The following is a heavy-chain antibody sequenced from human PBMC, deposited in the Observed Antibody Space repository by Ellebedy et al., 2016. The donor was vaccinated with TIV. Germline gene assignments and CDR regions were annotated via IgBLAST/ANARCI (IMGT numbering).Heavy chain of an antibody. V-gene: IGHV1-18*01. CDR2: ISAYNGNT. Sequence: AASVKVSCKASGYTFTTYAVHWVRQAPGQRLEWMGWISAYNGNTNYAQKLQGRVTMTTDTSTSTAYMELRSLRSDDTAVYYCARDRRRIVLFLEWFGDRYYGMDVWGQGTTVTVSS. CDR3: ARDRRRIVLFLEWFGDRYYGMDV. D-gene: IGHD3-3*01. CDR1: GYTFTTYA. J-gene: IGHJ6*02.